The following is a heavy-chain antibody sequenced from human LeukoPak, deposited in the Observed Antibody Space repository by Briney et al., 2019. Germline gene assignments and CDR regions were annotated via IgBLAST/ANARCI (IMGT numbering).Heavy chain of an antibody. J-gene: IGHJ4*02. D-gene: IGHD3-3*01. Sequence: SETLSLTCTVSGGSISSYYWSWIRQPAVKELEWIGRIYTSGSTNYNPSLKSRVTMSVDTSKNQFSLKLSSVTAADTAVYYCARGQYYFWSGYLDYWGQGTLVTVSS. V-gene: IGHV4-4*07. CDR3: ARGQYYFWSGYLDY. CDR2: IYTSGST. CDR1: GGSISSYY.